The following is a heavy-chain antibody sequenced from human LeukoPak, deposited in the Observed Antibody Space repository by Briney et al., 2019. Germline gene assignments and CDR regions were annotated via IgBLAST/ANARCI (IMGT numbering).Heavy chain of an antibody. Sequence: GESLKISCKGSGYTFANYWIGWVRQMPGKGLEWMGIIYPGDSDTRYSPSFQGQVTISADKSISTAYLQWSSLKASDTAMYYRARQMSKPRDNYYYYYGMDVWGQGTTVTVSS. J-gene: IGHJ6*02. CDR3: ARQMSKPRDNYYYYYGMDV. CDR2: IYPGDSDT. CDR1: GYTFANYW. V-gene: IGHV5-51*01. D-gene: IGHD2-15*01.